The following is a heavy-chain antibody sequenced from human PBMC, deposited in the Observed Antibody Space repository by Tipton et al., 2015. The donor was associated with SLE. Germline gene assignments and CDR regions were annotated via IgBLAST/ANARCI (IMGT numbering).Heavy chain of an antibody. CDR2: INHSGNT. D-gene: IGHD3-22*01. CDR1: GGSFSGYY. V-gene: IGHV4-34*01. J-gene: IGHJ3*01. CDR3: ASVYYYDSTDTEGAFDV. Sequence: TLSLTCAVYGGSFSGYYWNWIRQPPGKGLEWIGEINHSGNTNYNPSLKSRATISVATSKNQFSLKLSSVTAADTAVYYCASVYYYDSTDTEGAFDVWGQGTMVTVSS.